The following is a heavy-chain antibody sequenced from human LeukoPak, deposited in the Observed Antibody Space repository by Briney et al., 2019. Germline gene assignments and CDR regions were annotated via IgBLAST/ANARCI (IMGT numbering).Heavy chain of an antibody. CDR2: IYYSGST. D-gene: IGHD2-8*02. V-gene: IGHV4-30-4*01. CDR1: GGSISSGDYY. CDR3: ARTGGTIDY. J-gene: IGHJ4*02. Sequence: SETLSLTCTVSGGSISSGDYYWSWIRQPPGKGLEWIGYIYYSGSTYYNPSLKSRVTISVDTSKNQFSLKLNSVTAADTAVHYCARTGGTIDYWGQGTLVAVSS.